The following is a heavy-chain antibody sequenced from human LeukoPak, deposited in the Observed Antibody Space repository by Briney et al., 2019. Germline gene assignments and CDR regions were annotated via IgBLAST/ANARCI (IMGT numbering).Heavy chain of an antibody. CDR2: IKQDGNEK. Sequence: GGSLRLSCTVSGLTFSDYWMAWVRQAPGKGLEWVANIKQDGNEKYYGESVKGRFTISRDNSEKSLYLHMNNLRSDDTAVYYCATNILDYWGQGTLVTVSS. V-gene: IGHV3-7*01. J-gene: IGHJ4*02. CDR3: ATNILDY. D-gene: IGHD2-8*01. CDR1: GLTFSDYW.